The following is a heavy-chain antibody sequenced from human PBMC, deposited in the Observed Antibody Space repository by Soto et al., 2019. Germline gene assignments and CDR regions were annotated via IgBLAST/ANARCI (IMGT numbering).Heavy chain of an antibody. CDR1: GYTFTSYG. CDR2: ISAYNGNT. CDR3: ARDWWNVVVVAPNPKLAGY. D-gene: IGHD2-15*01. J-gene: IGHJ4*02. Sequence: QVQLVQSGAEVKKPGASVKVSCKASGYTFTSYGISWVRQAPGQGLEWMGWISAYNGNTNYAQKLQGRVTMTTDTSTSTAYMELRSLRSDDTAVYYCARDWWNVVVVAPNPKLAGYWGQGTLVTVSS. V-gene: IGHV1-18*01.